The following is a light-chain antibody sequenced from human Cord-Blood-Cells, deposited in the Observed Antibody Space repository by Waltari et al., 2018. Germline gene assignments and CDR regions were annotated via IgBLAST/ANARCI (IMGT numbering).Light chain of an antibody. CDR1: SSDVGGYNY. Sequence: QSALTQPASVSGSPGQSITISCTGTSSDVGGYNYVSWYQQHPGKAPQLMIYDVSKRPSGVDTLFSGAKSGNTDSLTISGLQAEDEADYYCSSYTSSSTYVFGTGTKVTVL. CDR3: SSYTSSSTYV. CDR2: DVS. J-gene: IGLJ1*01. V-gene: IGLV2-14*01.